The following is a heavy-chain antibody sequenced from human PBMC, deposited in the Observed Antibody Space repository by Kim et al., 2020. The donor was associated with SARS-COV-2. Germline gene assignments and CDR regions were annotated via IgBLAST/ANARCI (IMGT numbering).Heavy chain of an antibody. D-gene: IGHD3-10*01. J-gene: IGHJ5*02. CDR2: IRNKARSYAT. V-gene: IGHV3-73*01. CDR1: GFIFSGSS. CDR3: AAYFGSGSTRVDP. Sequence: GVSLRLSCAASGFIFSGSSIYWVRQASGKGLEWVGRIRNKARSYATTYGASVKGRFTISRDDSKNMAYLQMNSLKTEDMAVYYCAAYFGSGSTRVDPWGQGTLVTISS.